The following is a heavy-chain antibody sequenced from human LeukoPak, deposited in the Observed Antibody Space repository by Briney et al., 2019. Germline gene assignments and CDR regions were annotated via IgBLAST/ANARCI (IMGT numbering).Heavy chain of an antibody. V-gene: IGHV3-30*18. D-gene: IGHD3-3*01. J-gene: IGHJ4*02. CDR2: ISYDGSNK. CDR1: GFTFSSYG. Sequence: GGSLRLSCAASGFTFSSYGMHWVRQAPGKGLEWVAVISYDGSNKYYADSVKGRFTISRGNSKNTLYLQMNSLRAEDTAVYYCAKDGFFWWGQGTLVTVSS. CDR3: AKDGFFW.